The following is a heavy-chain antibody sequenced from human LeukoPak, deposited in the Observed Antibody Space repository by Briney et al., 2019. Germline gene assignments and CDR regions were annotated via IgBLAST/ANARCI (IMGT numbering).Heavy chain of an antibody. CDR1: GGSISGYY. V-gene: IGHV4-4*07. Sequence: SETLSLTCTVSGGSISGYYWSWIRLPAGKGLEWIGRIYSSGSTYYNPSLKSRVTISVDTSKNQFSLKLSSVTAADTAIYYCARTTSSGWTWGWGQGTLVTVSS. CDR2: IYSSGST. CDR3: ARTTSSGWTWG. J-gene: IGHJ4*02. D-gene: IGHD6-19*01.